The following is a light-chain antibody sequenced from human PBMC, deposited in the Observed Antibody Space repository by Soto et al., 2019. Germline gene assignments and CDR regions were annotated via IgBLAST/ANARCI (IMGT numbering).Light chain of an antibody. CDR3: QQYNSYPTT. CDR1: QSISSW. J-gene: IGKJ5*01. V-gene: IGKV1-5*03. CDR2: KAS. Sequence: DIQMTQSPSTLSASLGDRVTITCRACQSISSWLAWYQQKPGKAPKLLIYKASTLESGVPSRFSGSGSGTEFTLTISSLQPDDFATYYCQQYNSYPTTFGQGTRLEIK.